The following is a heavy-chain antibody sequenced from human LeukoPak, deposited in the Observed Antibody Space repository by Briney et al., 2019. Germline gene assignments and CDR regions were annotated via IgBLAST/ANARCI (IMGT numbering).Heavy chain of an antibody. Sequence: SQTLSLTCAVSGDSVSSNSAAWNWIRQSPSRGLEWLGRTYYRSKWYNDYAVSVKSRITINPGTSKNQFSLQLNSVTPGDTAVYYCVRDDGIGLDAFDVWSPGTMVTVSS. CDR1: GDSVSSNSAA. J-gene: IGHJ3*01. CDR3: VRDDGIGLDAFDV. V-gene: IGHV6-1*01. CDR2: TYYRSKWYN. D-gene: IGHD1-14*01.